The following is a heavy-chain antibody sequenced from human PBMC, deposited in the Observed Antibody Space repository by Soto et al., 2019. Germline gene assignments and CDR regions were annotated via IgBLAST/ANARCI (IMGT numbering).Heavy chain of an antibody. CDR2: ISYDGSNK. V-gene: IGHV3-30*18. D-gene: IGHD1-1*01. CDR1: GFTFSSYG. CDR3: AKDVSLERYFDY. J-gene: IGHJ4*02. Sequence: GGSLRLSCAASGFTFSSYGMHWVRQAPGKGLEWVAVISYDGSNKYYADSVKGRFTISRDNSKNTLYLQMNSLRAEDTAVYYCAKDVSLERYFDYWGQGTLVTVSS.